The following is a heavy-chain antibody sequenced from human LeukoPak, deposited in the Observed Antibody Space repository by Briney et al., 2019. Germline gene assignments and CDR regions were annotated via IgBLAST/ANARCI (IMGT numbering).Heavy chain of an antibody. J-gene: IGHJ4*02. CDR1: GDSVSSNSAA. D-gene: IGHD1-26*01. Sequence: SQTLSLTCAISGDSVSSNSAAWNWIRQSPSRGLEWLGRTYYRSKWSNEYAVSVKSRITINPDTSKNQFSLQLNSVTPEDTALYCGARAQAYSGRIFDYWGQGTLVTVSS. CDR3: ARAQAYSGRIFDY. CDR2: TYYRSKWSN. V-gene: IGHV6-1*01.